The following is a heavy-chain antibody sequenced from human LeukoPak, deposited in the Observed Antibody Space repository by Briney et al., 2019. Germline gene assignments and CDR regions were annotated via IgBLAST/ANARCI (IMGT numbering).Heavy chain of an antibody. CDR1: GGSIRGSSYY. D-gene: IGHD3-10*01. V-gene: IGHV4-39*02. CDR2: IYYSAST. J-gene: IGHJ5*02. Sequence: SETLSLTRTVSGGSIRGSSYYWGWIRQPPGTGLEWIGSIYYSASTYYNSSLKSRVTISVDTSKNQFSLKLSSVTAADTAVYYCARDGQKTPKKHSTTWGITMVRGVIAEKRLGFDPWGQGTLVTVSS. CDR3: ARDGQKTPKKHSTTWGITMVRGVIAEKRLGFDP.